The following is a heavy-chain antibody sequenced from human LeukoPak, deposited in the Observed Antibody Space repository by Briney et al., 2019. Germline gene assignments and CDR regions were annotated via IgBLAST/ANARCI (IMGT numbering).Heavy chain of an antibody. Sequence: SETLFLTCTVSGGSISSYYWSWIRQPPGKGLEWIGYIYYSGSTNYNPSLKSRVTISVDTSKNQFSLKLSSVTAADTAVYYCARLDTMISTGMDVWGQGTTVTVS. D-gene: IGHD3-22*01. CDR2: IYYSGST. J-gene: IGHJ6*02. CDR1: GGSISSYY. CDR3: ARLDTMISTGMDV. V-gene: IGHV4-59*08.